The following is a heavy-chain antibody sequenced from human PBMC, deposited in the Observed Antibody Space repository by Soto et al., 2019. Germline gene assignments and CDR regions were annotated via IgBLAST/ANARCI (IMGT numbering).Heavy chain of an antibody. J-gene: IGHJ4*02. CDR3: ARATRYCSPGSCSNLDN. D-gene: IGHD2-15*01. Sequence: QVQLVQSGAEVKKPGASVRVSCKASGYTFTKYDINWVRQATGQGLEWMGWMNPNSGDRGSTQKFQGRVTMTRDTSISTAYMELSSLRSDDTAVYYCARATRYCSPGSCSNLDNWGQGTLVTVSS. V-gene: IGHV1-8*01. CDR1: GYTFTKYD. CDR2: MNPNSGDR.